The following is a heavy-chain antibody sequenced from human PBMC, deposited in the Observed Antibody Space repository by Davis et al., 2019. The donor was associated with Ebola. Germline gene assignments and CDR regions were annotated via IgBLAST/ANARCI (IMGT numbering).Heavy chain of an antibody. V-gene: IGHV3-21*01. CDR3: ARDKIITMVQGVIIDNYGMDV. D-gene: IGHD3-10*01. CDR1: GFTFSSYS. Sequence: GESLKISCAASGFTFSSYSMNWVRQAPGKGLEWVSSISSSSSYIYYADSVKGRFTISRDNAKNSLYLQMNSLRAEDTAVYYCARDKIITMVQGVIIDNYGMDVWGQGTTVTVSS. J-gene: IGHJ6*02. CDR2: ISSSSSYI.